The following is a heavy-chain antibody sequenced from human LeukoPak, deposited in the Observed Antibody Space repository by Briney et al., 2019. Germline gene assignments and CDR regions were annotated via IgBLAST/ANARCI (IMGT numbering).Heavy chain of an antibody. V-gene: IGHV3-53*01. CDR2: IYSGGST. Sequence: GGSLRLSCAASGFTVSSNYMSWVRQAPGKGLEWVSVIYSGGSTYCADSVKGRFTISRDNSKNTLYLQMNSLRAEDTAVYYCATPATVVTGYYYYGMDVWGQGTTVTVSS. CDR3: ATPATVVTGYYYYGMDV. CDR1: GFTVSSNY. D-gene: IGHD4-23*01. J-gene: IGHJ6*02.